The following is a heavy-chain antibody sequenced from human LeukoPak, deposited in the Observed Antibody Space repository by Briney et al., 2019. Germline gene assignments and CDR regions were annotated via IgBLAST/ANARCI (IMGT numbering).Heavy chain of an antibody. CDR3: AILLYGESPPLYYYYYMDV. V-gene: IGHV1-46*01. CDR2: INPSGGST. CDR1: GYTSTSYG. D-gene: IGHD3-10*01. J-gene: IGHJ6*03. Sequence: ASVKVSCKASGYTSTSYGISWVRQAPGQGLEWMGIINPSGGSTSYAQKFQGRVTMTRDTSISTAYKELSSLRSEDTAVYYCAILLYGESPPLYYYYYMDVWGKGTTVTVSS.